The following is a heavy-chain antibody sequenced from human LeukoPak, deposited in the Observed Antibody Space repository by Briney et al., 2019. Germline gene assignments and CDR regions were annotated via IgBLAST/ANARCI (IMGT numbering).Heavy chain of an antibody. CDR2: IIPIFGTA. CDR3: ARDREGRYYYYMDV. CDR1: GGTFSSYA. V-gene: IGHV1-69*13. D-gene: IGHD1-26*01. Sequence: ASVKVSCKASGGTFSSYAISWVRQAPGQGLEWMGGIIPIFGTANYAQKFQGRVTITADESTSTAYMELSSLRSEDTAVYYCARDREGRYYYYMDVWGKGTTVTISS. J-gene: IGHJ6*03.